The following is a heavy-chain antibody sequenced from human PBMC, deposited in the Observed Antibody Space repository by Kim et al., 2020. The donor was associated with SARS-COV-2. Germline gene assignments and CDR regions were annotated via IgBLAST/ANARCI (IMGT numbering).Heavy chain of an antibody. CDR1: GFTFSSYE. CDR2: ISSSGSTI. D-gene: IGHD4-17*01. V-gene: IGHV3-48*03. J-gene: IGHJ5*02. CDR3: ARVEAEYGDYANWFDP. Sequence: GGSLRLSCAASGFTFSSYEMNWVRQAPGKGLEWVSYISSSGSTIYYADSVKGRFTISRDNAKNSLYLQMNSLRAEDTAVYYCARVEAEYGDYANWFDPWGQGTLVTVSS.